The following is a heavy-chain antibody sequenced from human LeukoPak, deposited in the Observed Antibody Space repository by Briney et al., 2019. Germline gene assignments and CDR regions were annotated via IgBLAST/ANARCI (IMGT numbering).Heavy chain of an antibody. CDR1: GFTFSSYS. CDR3: AKDLGITMIVFNGMDV. V-gene: IGHV3-21*01. Sequence: GGSLRLSCAASGFTFSSYSMNWVRQAPGKGLEWVSSISSSSSYIYYADSVKGRFTISRDNSKNTLYLQMNSLRAEDTAVYYCAKDLGITMIVFNGMDVWGQGTTVTVSS. CDR2: ISSSSSYI. D-gene: IGHD3-22*01. J-gene: IGHJ6*02.